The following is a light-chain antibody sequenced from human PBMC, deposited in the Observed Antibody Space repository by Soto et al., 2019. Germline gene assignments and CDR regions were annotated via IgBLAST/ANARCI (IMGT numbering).Light chain of an antibody. J-gene: IGLJ1*01. CDR3: GSWDSSLSAYV. CDR1: SSNIGGNS. Sequence: QSVMTQPPSVSAAPGQKVTISCSGSSSNIGGNSVSWYQQLPATAPKLLIYDDNKRPSGIPDRFSGSTSGTSATLGITGFQTGDEADYYCGSWDSSLSAYVFGTGTKLTVL. CDR2: DDN. V-gene: IGLV1-51*01.